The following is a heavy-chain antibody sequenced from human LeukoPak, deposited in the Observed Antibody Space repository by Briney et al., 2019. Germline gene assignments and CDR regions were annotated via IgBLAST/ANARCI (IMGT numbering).Heavy chain of an antibody. Sequence: ASVKVSCKASGYTFTSYGISWVRQAPGQGLEWMGWISAYNGNTNYAQKLQGRVTMTTDTSTSTAYMELRSLRSDDTAVYYCARPLIKGSWYSYFDYWGQGTLVTVSS. J-gene: IGHJ4*02. V-gene: IGHV1-18*01. CDR2: ISAYNGNT. CDR3: ARPLIKGSWYSYFDY. CDR1: GYTFTSYG. D-gene: IGHD6-13*01.